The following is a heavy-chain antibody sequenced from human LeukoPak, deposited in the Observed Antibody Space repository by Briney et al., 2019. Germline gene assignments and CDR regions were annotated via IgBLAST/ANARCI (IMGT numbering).Heavy chain of an antibody. CDR3: ARNRLLWPPDY. CDR1: GFTFSSYS. V-gene: IGHV3-21*01. D-gene: IGHD3-10*01. CDR2: ISSSSSYI. J-gene: IGHJ4*02. Sequence: GGSLRLSCAASGFTFSSYSMNWVRQAPGKGLEWVSSISSSSSYIYYADSVKGRFTISRDNAKNSLYLQMNSLRAEDTAVYYCARNRLLWPPDYWGQGTLVTVSS.